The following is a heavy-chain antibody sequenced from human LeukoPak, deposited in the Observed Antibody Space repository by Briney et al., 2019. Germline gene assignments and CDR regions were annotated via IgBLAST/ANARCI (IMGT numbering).Heavy chain of an antibody. V-gene: IGHV3-30-3*01. CDR1: GFALRNYV. Sequence: GGSLRLSCAASGFALRNYVIHWVRQAPGKGLEWVAVTSSDLNVKLYADSVKGRFTISRDNSRSTLYLQMNSLRPEDTAIYYCAREGYYGSGSPPSLYFDYWGQGTLVTVSS. CDR3: AREGYYGSGSPPSLYFDY. CDR2: TSSDLNVK. J-gene: IGHJ4*02. D-gene: IGHD3-10*01.